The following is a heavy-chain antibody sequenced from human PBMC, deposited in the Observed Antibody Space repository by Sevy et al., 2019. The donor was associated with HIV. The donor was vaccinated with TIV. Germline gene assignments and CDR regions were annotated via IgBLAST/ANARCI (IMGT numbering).Heavy chain of an antibody. CDR1: GFTFSSYS. CDR3: ASYTVGRDYFDY. CDR2: ISSSSSYI. J-gene: IGHJ4*02. D-gene: IGHD4-17*01. V-gene: IGHV3-21*01. Sequence: GGSLRLSCAASGFTFSSYSMNWVRQAPGKGLEWVSSISSSSSYIYYADSVKGRFTISRDNAKKSLYLLMNSLRAEDTAVYYCASYTVGRDYFDYWGQGTLVTVSS.